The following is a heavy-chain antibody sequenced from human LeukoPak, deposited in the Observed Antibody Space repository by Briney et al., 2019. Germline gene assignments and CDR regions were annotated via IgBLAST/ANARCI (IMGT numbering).Heavy chain of an antibody. CDR3: ARRRASSSWKTFDY. V-gene: IGHV1-8*03. D-gene: IGHD6-13*01. CDR1: GYTFTSYD. J-gene: IGHJ4*02. Sequence: ASVKVSCKASGYTFTSYDINWVRQATEQGLEWMGWMNPNSGNTGYAQKFQGRVTITRNTSISTAYMELSSLRSEDTAVYYCARRRASSSWKTFDYWGQGTLVTVSS. CDR2: MNPNSGNT.